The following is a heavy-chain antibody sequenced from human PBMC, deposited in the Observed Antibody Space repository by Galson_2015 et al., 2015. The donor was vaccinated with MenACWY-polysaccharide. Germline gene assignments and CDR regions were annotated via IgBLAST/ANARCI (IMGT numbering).Heavy chain of an antibody. CDR1: GFTFSSFA. J-gene: IGHJ4*02. Sequence: SLRLSCAASGFTFSSFAMSWVRQAPGKGLEWVSGISANGGSTHYADSVKGWFTISRDNSKNTLSLQMNSLRAEDTAVYYCARVRYSTGKYQFDHWGQGTLVTVSS. V-gene: IGHV3-23*01. CDR3: ARVRYSTGKYQFDH. D-gene: IGHD2-2*01. CDR2: ISANGGST.